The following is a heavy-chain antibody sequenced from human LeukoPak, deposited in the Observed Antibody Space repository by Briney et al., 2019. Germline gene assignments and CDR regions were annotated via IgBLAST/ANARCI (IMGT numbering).Heavy chain of an antibody. J-gene: IGHJ4*02. CDR2: IDGVGGSI. D-gene: IGHD7-27*01. V-gene: IGHV3-23*01. CDR1: GFTFSGNA. CDR3: AKDRIIGDGLWEIDY. Sequence: GGSLRLSCEASGFTFSGNAMSWVRLAPGKGLEWVSGIDGVGGSINYADSVRGRFTISRDNSKNTLYLHMNSLRGEDTAVYYCAKDRIIGDGLWEIDYWGQGVLVTVSS.